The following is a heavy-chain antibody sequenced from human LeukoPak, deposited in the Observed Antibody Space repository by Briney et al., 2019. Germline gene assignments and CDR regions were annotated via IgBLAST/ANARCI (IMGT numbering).Heavy chain of an antibody. CDR1: GFTFSSYW. D-gene: IGHD4-23*01. V-gene: IGHV3-7*05. J-gene: IGHJ4*02. CDR3: AKDFFGGKSNR. Sequence: GGSLRLSCAASGFTFSSYWMSWVRQAPGKGLEWVANTKQDGSEKYYVDSVKGRFTISRDNAKNTLYLQMNSVRAEDTAVYYCAKDFFGGKSNRWGQGTLVTVSS. CDR2: TKQDGSEK.